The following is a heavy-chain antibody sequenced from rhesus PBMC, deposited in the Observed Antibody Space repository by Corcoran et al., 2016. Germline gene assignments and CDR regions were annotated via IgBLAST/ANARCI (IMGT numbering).Heavy chain of an antibody. D-gene: IGHD3-9*01. CDR1: GYSISSGSY. J-gene: IGHJ4*01. Sequence: QVQLQESGPGLVKPSETLSLTCAVSGYSISSGSYWSWIRQPPGKGLELIGSITYWGEPSSNPSLKTRVTISRDTSKNQFSLKVSSVTAADTAVYYCAGYYEDDYGYYFANDYWGQGVLVTVSS. CDR3: AGYYEDDYGYYFANDY. V-gene: IGHV4-122*02. CDR2: ITYWGEP.